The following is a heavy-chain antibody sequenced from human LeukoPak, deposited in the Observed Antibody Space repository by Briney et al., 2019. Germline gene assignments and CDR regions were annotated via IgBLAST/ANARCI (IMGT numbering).Heavy chain of an antibody. CDR2: IYPGDSDT. CDR3: ARHGPRGQWLVVGPAFDI. CDR1: GYSFTSYW. Sequence: GESLKISCKGSGYSFTSYWIGWVRQMPGKGMEWMGIIYPGDSDTRYSPSFQGQVTISADKSISTAYLQWSSLKASDTAMYYCARHGPRGQWLVVGPAFDIWGQGTMVTVSS. J-gene: IGHJ3*02. V-gene: IGHV5-51*01. D-gene: IGHD6-19*01.